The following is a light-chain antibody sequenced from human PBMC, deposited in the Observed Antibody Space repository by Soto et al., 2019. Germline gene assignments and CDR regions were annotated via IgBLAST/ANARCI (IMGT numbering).Light chain of an antibody. CDR2: GAS. V-gene: IGKV3-15*01. CDR3: QQYTYWRWT. CDR1: QNVNSN. J-gene: IGKJ1*01. Sequence: ETVMTQSPATLSVSPGERATLSCRASQNVNSNLAWYQQKPGQAPRLLVYGASTRATGIPARFSGSGSGTEFTLTLSSLQSEDFAVYYCQQYTYWRWTLGQGTKMEIK.